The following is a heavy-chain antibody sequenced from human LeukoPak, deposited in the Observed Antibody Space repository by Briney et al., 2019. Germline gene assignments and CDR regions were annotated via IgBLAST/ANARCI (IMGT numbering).Heavy chain of an antibody. D-gene: IGHD3-10*01. Sequence: PGGSLRLSCAASGFTFSSYAMNWVRQAPGKGLEWVLAISGSGSITYYADSVKGRFTISRDNSKNTLYLQMNSLRAEDTAVYYCAKGSSYYGSGSHFDYWGQGTLVTVSS. J-gene: IGHJ4*02. V-gene: IGHV3-23*01. CDR1: GFTFSSYA. CDR3: AKGSSYYGSGSHFDY. CDR2: ISGSGSIT.